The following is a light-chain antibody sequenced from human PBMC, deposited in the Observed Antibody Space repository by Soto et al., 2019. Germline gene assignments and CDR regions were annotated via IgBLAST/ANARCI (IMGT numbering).Light chain of an antibody. J-gene: IGKJ5*01. CDR1: QGISTY. CDR3: QQFGSSPIT. Sequence: DIQMTQSPSSLSASVGSRFTITGLASQGISTYLNWCQQKPGKAPKLLIYAASSLQSGVPSRFSGSGSGTDFTLTISRLEPEELAVYYCQQFGSSPITFGQGTRLEIK. V-gene: IGKV1-39*01. CDR2: AAS.